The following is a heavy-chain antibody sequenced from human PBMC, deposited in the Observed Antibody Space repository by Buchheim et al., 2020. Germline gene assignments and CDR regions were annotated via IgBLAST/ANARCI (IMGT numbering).Heavy chain of an antibody. CDR3: AKDSGYNYTGLDV. J-gene: IGHJ6*02. CDR1: GFPFSSYA. V-gene: IGHV3-23*01. CDR2: VSGTGGST. Sequence: QLLESGGGLVQPGTSLRLSCEASGFPFSSYAMSWVRQAPGKGLEWVAAVSGTGGSTFYADPVKGRFTISSDNSKNTFYLQMDSLRADDTAVYYCAKDSGYNYTGLDVWGQGTT.